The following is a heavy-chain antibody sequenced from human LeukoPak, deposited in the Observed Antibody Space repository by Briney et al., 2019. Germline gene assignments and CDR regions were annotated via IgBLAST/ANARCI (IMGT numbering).Heavy chain of an antibody. CDR3: ANGDLGYFQH. J-gene: IGHJ1*01. Sequence: PGGSLRLSCAASGFTFDDYAMHWVRQAPGKGLEWVSLISGDGGSTYYADSVKGRFTISRDNSKNSLYLQMNSLRTEDTALYYWANGDLGYFQHWGQGTLVTVSS. V-gene: IGHV3-43*02. CDR2: ISGDGGST. CDR1: GFTFDDYA. D-gene: IGHD4-17*01.